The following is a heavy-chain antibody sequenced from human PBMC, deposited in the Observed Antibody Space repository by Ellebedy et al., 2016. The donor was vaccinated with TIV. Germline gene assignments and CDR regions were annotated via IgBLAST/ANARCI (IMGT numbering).Heavy chain of an antibody. CDR3: ARSTQLGSCNAGSCPVGN. J-gene: IGHJ4*02. V-gene: IGHV4-30-4*01. Sequence: SETLSLTXSVFGGSISSDDHYWSWFRQTPGKGLEWIGYMYHSGTTYNKPSLRSRLTMSIDTSENRFSLELRSVTAADTAIYYCARSTQLGSCNAGSCPVGNWGQGTLVTVSS. CDR2: MYHSGTT. CDR1: GGSISSDDHY. D-gene: IGHD2-15*01.